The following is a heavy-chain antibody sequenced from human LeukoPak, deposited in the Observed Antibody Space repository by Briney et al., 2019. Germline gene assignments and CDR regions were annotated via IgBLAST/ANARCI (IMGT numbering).Heavy chain of an antibody. J-gene: IGHJ4*02. D-gene: IGHD1-26*01. V-gene: IGHV1-24*01. CDR3: ATGRTWWDLLNY. Sequence: ASVKVSCKVSGHTLTELSLHWMRQAPGKGLEWMGGLDPEAGEMIYSQKFQGRVTMTEDTSTDIAYMEMSSLRSEDTAVYYCATGRTWWDLLNYWGQGTLVTVSS. CDR2: LDPEAGEM. CDR1: GHTLTELS.